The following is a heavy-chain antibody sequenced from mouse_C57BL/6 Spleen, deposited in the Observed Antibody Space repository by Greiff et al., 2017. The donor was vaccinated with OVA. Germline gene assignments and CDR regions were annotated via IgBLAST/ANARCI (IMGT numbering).Heavy chain of an antibody. Sequence: EVQLQQSGPELVKPGASVKISCKASGYTFTDYYMNWVKQSHGKSLEWIGDINPNNGGTSYNQKFKGKATLTVDKSSSTAYMELRSLTSEDSAVYYCAREGYSNYRGGWFAYWGQGTLVTVSA. D-gene: IGHD2-5*01. J-gene: IGHJ3*01. V-gene: IGHV1-26*01. CDR2: INPNNGGT. CDR1: GYTFTDYY. CDR3: AREGYSNYRGGWFAY.